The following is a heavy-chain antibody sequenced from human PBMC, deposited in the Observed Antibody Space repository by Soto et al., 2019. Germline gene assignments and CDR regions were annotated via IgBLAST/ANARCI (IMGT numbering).Heavy chain of an antibody. V-gene: IGHV3-72*01. CDR2: SRNKDHSYSR. J-gene: IGHJ4*02. D-gene: IGHD2-8*02. CDR1: GFTLIDHY. CDR3: VRGHWSFDY. Sequence: GGSLRLSCAASGFTLIDHYMDWVRQAPGKGLEWVARSRNKDHSYSREYAASVKGRFTISRDDSKDSLYLQMSSLKAEDTAVYYCVRGHWSFDYWGQGTVVTVSS.